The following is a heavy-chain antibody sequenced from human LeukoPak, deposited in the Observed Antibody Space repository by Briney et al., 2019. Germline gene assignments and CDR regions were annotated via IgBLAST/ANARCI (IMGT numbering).Heavy chain of an antibody. D-gene: IGHD3-22*01. CDR3: ARGINYNDRSGYDY. V-gene: IGHV5-51*01. Sequence: GESLKISCKGSGYSFPSYWIAWVRQMPGKGLEWMGIIYPGDSDTRYSPSFQGLVTISADKSISTAYPQWSSLKASDTAMYYCARGINYNDRSGYDYWGQGTLVTVSS. CDR1: GYSFPSYW. CDR2: IYPGDSDT. J-gene: IGHJ4*02.